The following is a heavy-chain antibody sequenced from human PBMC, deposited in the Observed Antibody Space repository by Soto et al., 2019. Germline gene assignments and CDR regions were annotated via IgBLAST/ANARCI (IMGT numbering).Heavy chain of an antibody. CDR3: ARHDYSDRAFDL. D-gene: IGHD3-22*01. CDR2: IQYSGDT. Sequence: SETLSLTCIVSGGSVGSGAYYWSWIRQPPGNALGWIGYIQYSGDTNYNPSLKSRVTISVDMSRTRFSLKLTSVTAADTAFYYCARHDYSDRAFDLWGQGTMVTVS. J-gene: IGHJ3*01. V-gene: IGHV4-61*08. CDR1: GGSVGSGAYY.